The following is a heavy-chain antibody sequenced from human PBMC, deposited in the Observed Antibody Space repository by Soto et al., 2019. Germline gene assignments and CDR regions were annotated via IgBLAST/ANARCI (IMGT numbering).Heavy chain of an antibody. CDR1: GDTFTAYG. CDR3: ARDVSSSIDC. V-gene: IGHV1-3*01. D-gene: IGHD6-6*01. CDR2: INAGNGDT. Sequence: QVQLVQSGAEVKEPGASVKVSCKASGDTFTAYGFHWVRQAPEHRLEWMGWINAGNGDTKYSQKFQDRVTITRDTSASIAYMEMSSLRSEDTTVYYCARDVSSSIDCWGQGTLVTVSS. J-gene: IGHJ4*02.